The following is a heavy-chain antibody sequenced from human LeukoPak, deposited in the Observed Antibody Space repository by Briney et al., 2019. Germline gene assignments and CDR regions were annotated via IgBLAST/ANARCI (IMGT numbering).Heavy chain of an antibody. D-gene: IGHD3-22*01. Sequence: GGSLRLSCAASGFTFSGSDIHWVHQASGKGLEWVGRIRSGTYTYATAYGASVKGRFTISRDDSKNTAYLQMNSLKTEDTAVYYCTRAYYDTSGDYHYGDSWGQGTLVTVSS. CDR1: GFTFSGSD. CDR2: IRSGTYTYAT. CDR3: TRAYYDTSGDYHYGDS. V-gene: IGHV3-73*01. J-gene: IGHJ4*02.